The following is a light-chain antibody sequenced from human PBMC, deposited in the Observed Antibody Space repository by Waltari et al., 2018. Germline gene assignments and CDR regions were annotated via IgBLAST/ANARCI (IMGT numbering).Light chain of an antibody. V-gene: IGKV3-11*01. CDR3: QQRRNWQYT. Sequence: EIVLTQSPATLSLSPGDGATLSCRASQNIGKFLAWYQQKSGQAPRLLIYDTSNRATGIPARFSSSGSGTDFTLTISSLEPEDIAVYYCQQRRNWQYTFGQGTKLEI. CDR2: DTS. CDR1: QNIGKF. J-gene: IGKJ2*01.